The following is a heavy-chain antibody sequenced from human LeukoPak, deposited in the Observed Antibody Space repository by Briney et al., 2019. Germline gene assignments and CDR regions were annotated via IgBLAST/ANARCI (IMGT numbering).Heavy chain of an antibody. Sequence: PGRSLRLSCAASGFTFSNAWMSWVRQAPGKGLEWVGRIKSKTDGGTTDYAAPVKGRFTISRDDSKNTLYLQMNSLKTEDTAVYYCTTDLGITMVRGVIPWGQGTLVTVSS. CDR2: IKSKTDGGTT. J-gene: IGHJ5*02. CDR1: GFTFSNAW. CDR3: TTDLGITMVRGVIP. D-gene: IGHD3-10*01. V-gene: IGHV3-15*01.